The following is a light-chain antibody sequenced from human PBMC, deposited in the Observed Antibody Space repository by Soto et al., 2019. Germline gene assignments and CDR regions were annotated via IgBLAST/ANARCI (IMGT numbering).Light chain of an antibody. CDR2: GAS. CDR3: QQFSSSPWT. V-gene: IGKV3-20*01. CDR1: RSFSSNY. J-gene: IGKJ1*01. Sequence: EIVLTQSPGTLSLSPGERATLSCRASRSFSSNYLAWYQQKPGQAPRLLIYGASSRATGIPDRFSGSGSGTDFTLTISRLEPEDFAVYYCQQFSSSPWTFGQGTKVDIK.